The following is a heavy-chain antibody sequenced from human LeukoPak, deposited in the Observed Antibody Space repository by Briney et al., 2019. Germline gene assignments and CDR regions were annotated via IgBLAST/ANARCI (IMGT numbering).Heavy chain of an antibody. J-gene: IGHJ4*02. D-gene: IGHD3-22*01. CDR1: GYTFDLYS. Sequence: GGSLRLPCGASGYTFDLYSMLGVPGAPGRGLEGVTDIRCNCYSILCADSVKGRLTIYGDNATNSQYLQMNSLRAEDMALYYCAKDLYYYGSSLFDYWGQGTLVTVSS. V-gene: IGHV3-9*03. CDR3: AKDLYYYGSSLFDY. CDR2: IRCNCYSI.